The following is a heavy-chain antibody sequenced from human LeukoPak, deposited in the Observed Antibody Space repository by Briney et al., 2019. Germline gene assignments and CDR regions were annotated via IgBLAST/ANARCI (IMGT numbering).Heavy chain of an antibody. J-gene: IGHJ4*02. CDR2: IYPGDSDT. V-gene: IGHV5-51*01. CDR3: AIDYDSSGYYFNFDY. D-gene: IGHD3-22*01. Sequence: ESLKISCKGSGYSFTSYWIGRVRQMPGKGLERMGIIYPGDSDTRYSPSFQGQVTISADKSISTAYLQWSSLKASDTAMYYCAIDYDSSGYYFNFDYWGQGTLVTVSS. CDR1: GYSFTSYW.